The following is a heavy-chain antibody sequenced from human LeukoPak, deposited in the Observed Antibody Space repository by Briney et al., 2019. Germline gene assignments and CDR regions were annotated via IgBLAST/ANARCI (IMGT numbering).Heavy chain of an antibody. Sequence: IPSETLSLTCTVSGGSISSYYWSWIRQPAGKGLEWIGRIYTSGSTNYNPSLKSRVTMSVDTSKNQFSLKLSSVTAADTAVYYCASGFGTIFGVVNFAFDIWGQGTMVTVSS. CDR3: ASGFGTIFGVVNFAFDI. CDR2: IYTSGST. D-gene: IGHD3-3*01. V-gene: IGHV4-4*07. J-gene: IGHJ3*02. CDR1: GGSISSYY.